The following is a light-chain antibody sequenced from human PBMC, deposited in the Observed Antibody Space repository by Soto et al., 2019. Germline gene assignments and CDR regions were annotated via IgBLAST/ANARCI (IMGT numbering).Light chain of an antibody. CDR3: QQYGSDVT. CDR1: QNVSSSN. V-gene: IGKV3-20*01. CDR2: GAS. Sequence: IGLTYSPDALYSSPMHRATLSCTASQNVSSSNLGWYHQKPGQAPRLLIYGASSRATGIPDRFSGSGSGTDFTLTISRLEPEDFAVYYCQQYGSDVTFGQGTKVDNK. J-gene: IGKJ1*01.